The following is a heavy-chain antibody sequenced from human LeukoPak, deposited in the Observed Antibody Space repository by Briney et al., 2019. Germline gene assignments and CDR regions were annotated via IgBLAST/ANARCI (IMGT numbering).Heavy chain of an antibody. CDR3: AKSNVVVVAANFDY. D-gene: IGHD2-15*01. CDR1: GFTFSSYA. J-gene: IGHJ4*02. CDR2: ISSDGGTT. Sequence: PGGSLRLSCAASGFTFSSYAIHWVRQAPGKGLEYVSAISSDGGTTYYANSVKGRFTISRDNSKNTLYLQMNSLRAEDTAVYYCAKSNVVVVAANFDYWGQGTLVTVSS. V-gene: IGHV3-64*01.